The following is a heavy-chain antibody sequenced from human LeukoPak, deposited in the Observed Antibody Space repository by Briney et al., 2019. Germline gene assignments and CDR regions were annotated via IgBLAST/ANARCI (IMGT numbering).Heavy chain of an antibody. Sequence: PSETLTLTCTDSGGSSNDASWNWIRKPPGQGLEWIGYIYHSGGTNYNPSLKRRVTISLGTSKNQFSLKLSSVTAADTAVYYCARVGTYYRSLDSWGQGTLVTVSS. D-gene: IGHD3-10*01. J-gene: IGHJ4*02. CDR1: GGSSNDAS. CDR2: IYHSGGT. CDR3: ARVGTYYRSLDS. V-gene: IGHV4-59*01.